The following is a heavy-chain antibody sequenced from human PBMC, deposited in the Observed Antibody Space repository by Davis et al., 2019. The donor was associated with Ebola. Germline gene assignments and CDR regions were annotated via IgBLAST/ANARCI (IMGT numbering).Heavy chain of an antibody. D-gene: IGHD4-23*01. Sequence: SETLSLTCTVSGSSISSYYWSWIRQPPGTGLEWIGYIYYSGSTNYNPSLKSRVTISVDTSKNQFSLKLSSVTAADTAVYYCARSTVVTPGNNWFDPWGQGTLVTVSS. V-gene: IGHV4-59*01. CDR3: ARSTVVTPGNNWFDP. CDR2: IYYSGST. J-gene: IGHJ5*02. CDR1: GSSISSYY.